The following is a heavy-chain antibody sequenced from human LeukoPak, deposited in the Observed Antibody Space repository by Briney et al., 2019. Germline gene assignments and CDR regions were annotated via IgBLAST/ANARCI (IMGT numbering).Heavy chain of an antibody. D-gene: IGHD4-17*01. J-gene: IGHJ6*02. CDR1: GYTFTSYD. CDR3: ARINYGDYRYGMDV. CDR2: MNPNSANT. V-gene: IGHV1-8*01. Sequence: ASVKVSCKASGYTFTSYDINWVRQATGQGLEWMGWMNPNSANTGYAQKFQGRVTMTRDTSISTAYMELSSLRSEDTAVYYCARINYGDYRYGMDVWGQGTTVTVSS.